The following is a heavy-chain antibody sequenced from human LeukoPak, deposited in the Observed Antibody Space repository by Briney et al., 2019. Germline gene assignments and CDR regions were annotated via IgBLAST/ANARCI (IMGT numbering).Heavy chain of an antibody. D-gene: IGHD3-10*01. Sequence: ASETLSLTCAVYGGSFSGYYWSWIRQPPGKGLEWIGEINHSGSTNYNPSLKSRVTISVDTSKNQFSLKLSSVTAADTAVYYCARVLLWFGDPFDIWGQGTMVTVSS. CDR3: ARVLLWFGDPFDI. CDR1: GGSFSGYY. J-gene: IGHJ3*02. CDR2: INHSGST. V-gene: IGHV4-34*01.